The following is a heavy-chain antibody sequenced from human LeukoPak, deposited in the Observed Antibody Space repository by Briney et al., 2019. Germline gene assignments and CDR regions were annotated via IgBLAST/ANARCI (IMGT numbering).Heavy chain of an antibody. V-gene: IGHV5-51*01. CDR1: GYSFTSYW. CDR2: IYPGDSDT. J-gene: IGHJ5*02. CDR3: ARSAAKDLNWFDP. Sequence: GESLKISCKGSGYSFTSYWIGWVRQMPGKGLEWMGIIYPGDSDTRYSPSFQGQVTISADKSISTAYLQWSSLRASDTAMYYCARSAAKDLNWFDPWGQGTLVTVSS. D-gene: IGHD2-2*01.